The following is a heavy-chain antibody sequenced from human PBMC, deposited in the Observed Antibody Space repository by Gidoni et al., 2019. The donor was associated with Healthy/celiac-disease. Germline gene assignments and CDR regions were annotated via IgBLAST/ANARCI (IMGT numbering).Heavy chain of an antibody. J-gene: IGHJ6*02. D-gene: IGHD6-19*01. CDR2: IKQDGSEK. V-gene: IGHV3-7*03. CDR1: GFTFSSYW. Sequence: EVQLVESGGGLVQPGGSLRLSSAASGFTFSSYWMNWVRQAPGKGLEWVDNIKQDGSEKYYVDSVKGRFTISRDNAKNSLYLQMNSLRAEDTAVYYCAREGAKQWLVHNYYGMDVWGQGTTVTVSS. CDR3: AREGAKQWLVHNYYGMDV.